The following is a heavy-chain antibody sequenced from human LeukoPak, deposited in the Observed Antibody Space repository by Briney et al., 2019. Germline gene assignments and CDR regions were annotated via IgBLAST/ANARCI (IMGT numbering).Heavy chain of an antibody. Sequence: SETLSLTCTVSGGSISSYYWSWIRQPPGKGLEWIGHNYYSGSTNYNPSLKSRVTISVDTSKNQFSLKLNSVTAADTAVYYCARDGGTSGWSYEFDYWGQGTLVTVSS. CDR1: GGSISSYY. CDR3: ARDGGTSGWSYEFDY. V-gene: IGHV4-59*01. D-gene: IGHD6-19*01. CDR2: NYYSGST. J-gene: IGHJ4*02.